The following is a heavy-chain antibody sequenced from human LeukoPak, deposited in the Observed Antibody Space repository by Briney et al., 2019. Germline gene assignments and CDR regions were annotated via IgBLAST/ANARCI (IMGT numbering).Heavy chain of an antibody. D-gene: IGHD6-13*01. J-gene: IGHJ5*02. CDR1: GYTFTGYY. CDR3: ARDLRSIAAAPFDP. CDR2: INPNSGGT. Sequence: GASVKVSCKASGYTFTGYYMHWVRQAPGQGLEWMGWINPNSGGTNYAQKFQGRVTMTRDTSIGTAYMELSRLRSDDTAVYYCARDLRSIAAAPFDPWGQGTLVTVSS. V-gene: IGHV1-2*02.